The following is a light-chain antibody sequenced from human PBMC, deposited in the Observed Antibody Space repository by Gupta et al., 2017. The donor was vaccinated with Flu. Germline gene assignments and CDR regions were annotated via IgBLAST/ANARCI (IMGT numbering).Light chain of an antibody. CDR1: QSVISN. CDR3: QQRSNWPPLFT. V-gene: IGKV3-11*01. CDR2: DTS. Sequence: RATLSCRASQSVISNLAWYQQRPGQAPRLLIYDTSKRATGIPARFSGSGSGTHFTLTISRLEPEDFAVYFCQQRSNWPPLFTFGPGTKVNI. J-gene: IGKJ3*01.